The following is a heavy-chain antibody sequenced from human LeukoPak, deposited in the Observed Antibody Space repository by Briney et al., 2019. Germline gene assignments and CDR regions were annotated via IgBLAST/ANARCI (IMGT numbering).Heavy chain of an antibody. Sequence: SETLSLTCTVSGGSISFYYWSWIRQPPGKGLEWIGYLYYTGSTNYNPPLKSRVTISVDTSKNQFSLKLSSVTAADTAVYYCARENYYDSTGCRNCLDPWGQGTLVTVSS. V-gene: IGHV4-59*01. J-gene: IGHJ5*02. CDR2: LYYTGST. CDR1: GGSISFYY. CDR3: ARENYYDSTGCRNCLDP. D-gene: IGHD3-22*01.